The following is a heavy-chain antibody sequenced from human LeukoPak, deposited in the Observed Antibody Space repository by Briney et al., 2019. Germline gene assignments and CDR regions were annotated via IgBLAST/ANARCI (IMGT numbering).Heavy chain of an antibody. J-gene: IGHJ4*02. D-gene: IGHD6-19*01. CDR2: IFGSGGSA. Sequence: GGSLRLSCAASGFTFNSYAMYWVRQAPGKGLEWVSGIFGSGGSAHCADSVKGRFTISRDNSKNTVYLQMDSLRVDDTAVYYCGKTTTGYSSGRYPGWPVDYWGQGTLVTVSS. CDR3: GKTTTGYSSGRYPGWPVDY. V-gene: IGHV3-23*01. CDR1: GFTFNSYA.